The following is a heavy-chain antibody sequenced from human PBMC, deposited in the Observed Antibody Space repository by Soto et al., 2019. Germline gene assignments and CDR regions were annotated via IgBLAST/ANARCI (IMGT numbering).Heavy chain of an antibody. D-gene: IGHD3-10*01. CDR2: INAGNGNT. Sequence: ASVKVSCKASGYTFTSYAMHWVRQAPGQRLEWMGWINAGNGNTKYSQKFQGRVTMTEDTSTDTAYMELSSLRSEDTAVYYCATEKYYYGSGSYSYYFDYWGQGTLVTVSS. V-gene: IGHV1-3*01. CDR3: ATEKYYYGSGSYSYYFDY. CDR1: GYTFTSYA. J-gene: IGHJ4*02.